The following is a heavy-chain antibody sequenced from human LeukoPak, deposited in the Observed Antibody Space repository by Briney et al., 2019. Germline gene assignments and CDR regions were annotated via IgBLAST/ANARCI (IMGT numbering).Heavy chain of an antibody. D-gene: IGHD3-10*01. V-gene: IGHV3-23*01. J-gene: IGHJ4*02. CDR1: GFSFSTYA. Sequence: QPGGSLRLSCAASGFSFSTYAMSWVRQAPGKGLEWVSSIIATGDSTYYADSVKGRFTISRDNSKNTLYPQMNSLRAEDTAIYYCAKDLRTYGSGIYRLPTVISNYWGQGTLVTVSS. CDR3: AKDLRTYGSGIYRLPTVISNY. CDR2: IIATGDST.